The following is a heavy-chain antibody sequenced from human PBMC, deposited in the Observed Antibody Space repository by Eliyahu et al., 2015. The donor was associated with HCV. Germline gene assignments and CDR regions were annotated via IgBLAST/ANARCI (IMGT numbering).Heavy chain of an antibody. CDR1: GFTFSXXY. Sequence: QVQLVESGGGLVKPGGSLRLSCAASGFTFSXXYXSWXRQAPGKGLEWVSYISSSSSYTNYADSVKGRFTISRDNAKNSLYLQMNSLRAEDTAVYYCARPLGYCSSTSCYPSGFDPWGQGTLVTVSS. J-gene: IGHJ5*02. CDR2: ISSSSSYT. CDR3: ARPLGYCSSTSCYPSGFDP. D-gene: IGHD2-2*01. V-gene: IGHV3-11*06.